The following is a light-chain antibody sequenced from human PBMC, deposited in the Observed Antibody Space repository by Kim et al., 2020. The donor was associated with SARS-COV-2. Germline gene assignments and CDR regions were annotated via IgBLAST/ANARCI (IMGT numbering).Light chain of an antibody. CDR1: QSVSSY. J-gene: IGKJ4*01. Sequence: SLSPGERATLSCRASQSVSSYLAWYQQKPGQAPRLLIYDASNRATGIPARFSGSGSGTGFTLTISSLEPEDFAVYYCQQRSNWPLTFGGGTKLEI. CDR2: DAS. CDR3: QQRSNWPLT. V-gene: IGKV3-11*01.